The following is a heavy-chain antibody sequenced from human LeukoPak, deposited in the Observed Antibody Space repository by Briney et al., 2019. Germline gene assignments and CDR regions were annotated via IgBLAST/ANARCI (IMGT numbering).Heavy chain of an antibody. Sequence: PGGSLRLSCAAPGFTFSSYAMSWVRQAPGKGLEWVSAISGSGGSTYYADSVKGRFTISRDNSKNTLYLQMNSLRAEDTAVYYCAKSYYGSGSYYPYYWGQGTLVTVSS. CDR3: AKSYYGSGSYYPYY. J-gene: IGHJ4*02. CDR2: ISGSGGST. V-gene: IGHV3-23*01. CDR1: GFTFSSYA. D-gene: IGHD3-10*01.